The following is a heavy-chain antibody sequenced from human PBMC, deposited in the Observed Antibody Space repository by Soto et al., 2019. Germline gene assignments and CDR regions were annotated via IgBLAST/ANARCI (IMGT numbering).Heavy chain of an antibody. J-gene: IGHJ6*02. V-gene: IGHV3-72*01. CDR2: IRTIANSYTT. CDR1: GLIFSDYH. D-gene: IGHD2-2*01. Sequence: EVQLVESGGGLVQPGGSLRLSCAASGLIFSDYHIGWVRQAPGQGLEWVGRIRTIANSYTTEYDASVRVMITIARDASKYSLYLQMNSLKSDDTSVDYGAMLGVLSGGSSGMDVWGQGTTVTVSS. CDR3: AMLGVLSGGSSGMDV.